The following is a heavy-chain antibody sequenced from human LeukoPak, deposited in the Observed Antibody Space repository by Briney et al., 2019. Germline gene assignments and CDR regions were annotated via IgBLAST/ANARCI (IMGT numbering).Heavy chain of an antibody. V-gene: IGHV1-18*04. CDR2: ISAYNGNT. Sequence: GASVKVSCKASGYTFTSHFLHWVRQAPGQGLEWMGWISAYNGNTNYAQKLQGRVTMTTDTSTSTAYMELRSLRSDDTAVYYCARDPMITMATTKAFDYRGQGTLVTVSS. CDR3: ARDPMITMATTKAFDY. CDR1: GYTFTSHF. J-gene: IGHJ4*02. D-gene: IGHD3-16*01.